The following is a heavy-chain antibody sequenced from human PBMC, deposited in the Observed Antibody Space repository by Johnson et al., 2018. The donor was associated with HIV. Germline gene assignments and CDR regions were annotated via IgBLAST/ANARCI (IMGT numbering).Heavy chain of an antibody. Sequence: QVQLVESGGGVVQPGRSLRLSCAASGYTFSSYAMHWVRQAPGKGLEWVAVISYDGSNKYYADSVKGRFTISRDNSKNTLYLQMNSLRAEDTAVFYCARYQVSYSSGFDSFDIWGQGTMVTVSS. CDR2: ISYDGSNK. CDR1: GYTFSSYA. D-gene: IGHD3-22*01. V-gene: IGHV3-30-3*01. CDR3: ARYQVSYSSGFDSFDI. J-gene: IGHJ3*02.